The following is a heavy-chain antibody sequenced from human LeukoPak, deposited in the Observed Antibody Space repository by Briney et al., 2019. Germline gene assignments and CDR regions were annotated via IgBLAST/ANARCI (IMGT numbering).Heavy chain of an antibody. V-gene: IGHV1-8*03. Sequence: VASVKVSCKASGYIFTGYYMHWVRQAPGQGLEWMGWINPNSGNTGYAQKFQGRVTITRNTSISTAYMELSSLRPEDTAVYYCARHPAANDAFDIWGQGTMVPV. CDR1: GYIFTGYY. J-gene: IGHJ3*02. CDR3: ARHPAANDAFDI. CDR2: INPNSGNT.